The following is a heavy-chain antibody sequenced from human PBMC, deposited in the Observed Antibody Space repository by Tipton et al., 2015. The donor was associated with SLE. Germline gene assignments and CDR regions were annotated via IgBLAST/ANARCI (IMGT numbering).Heavy chain of an antibody. CDR3: ARGGPYYYGSGSSPAEYFQY. CDR2: IYYSGST. V-gene: IGHV4-59*08. Sequence: TLSLTCTVSGGSISSYYWSWIRQPPGKGLEWIGYIYYSGSTNYNPSLKSRVTISVDTSKNQFSLKLSSVTAAGTAVYYCARGGPYYYGSGSSPAEYFQYWGQGTLVTVSS. CDR1: GGSISSYY. D-gene: IGHD3-10*01. J-gene: IGHJ1*01.